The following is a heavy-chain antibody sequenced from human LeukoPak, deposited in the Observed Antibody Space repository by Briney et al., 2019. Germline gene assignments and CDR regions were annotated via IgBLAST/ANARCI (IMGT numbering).Heavy chain of an antibody. Sequence: PGGSLRLSCEASGFTFSSYGMHWVRQAPGKGLEWVAVILPDASNTNYGDSVKGRFTISRDNSKNTLYLQMNSLRAEDTAVYYCARDQLGTGSNFDAFDIWGQGTMVTVSS. V-gene: IGHV3-33*01. CDR2: ILPDASNT. CDR1: GFTFSSYG. CDR3: ARDQLGTGSNFDAFDI. J-gene: IGHJ3*02. D-gene: IGHD1-26*01.